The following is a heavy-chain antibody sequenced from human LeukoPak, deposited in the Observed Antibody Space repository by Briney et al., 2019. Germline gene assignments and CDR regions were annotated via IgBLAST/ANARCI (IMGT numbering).Heavy chain of an antibody. CDR2: SSSSGTTI. V-gene: IGHV3-48*03. D-gene: IGHD6-6*01. CDR3: ARVSSSDY. CDR1: GFTFSSYE. J-gene: IGHJ4*02. Sequence: GTLCLTCAVSGFTFSSYEMNWVRHAPAQGLEWVSYSSSSGTTIYYTDPAMGRFTISRDNAKNSLYLEMNGLSAEDTAVYYGARVSSSDYWGQGTLVTVSS.